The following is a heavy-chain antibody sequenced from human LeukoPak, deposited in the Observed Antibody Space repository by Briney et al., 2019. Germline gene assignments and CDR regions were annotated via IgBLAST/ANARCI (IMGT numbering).Heavy chain of an antibody. CDR3: ARGLNWNDEGDWFDP. V-gene: IGHV1-2*02. CDR2: INPNSGGT. J-gene: IGHJ5*02. CDR1: GYTFTGYY. D-gene: IGHD1-1*01. Sequence: ASVKVSCKASGYTFTGYYMHWVRQAPGQGLEWMGWINPNSGGTNYAQKFQGRVTMTRDTSISTAYMELSRLGSDDTAMYYCARGLNWNDEGDWFDPWGQGTLVTVSS.